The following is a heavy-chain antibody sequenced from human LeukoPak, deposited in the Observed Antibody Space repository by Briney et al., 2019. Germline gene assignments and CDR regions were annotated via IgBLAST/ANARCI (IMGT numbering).Heavy chain of an antibody. J-gene: IGHJ3*02. D-gene: IGHD6-13*01. V-gene: IGHV3-48*04. CDR3: AKSDSSSWYFDAFDI. CDR2: ISSSSTTI. CDR1: GFTFSSYG. Sequence: PGGSLRLSCTASGFTFSSYGMNWVRQAPGKGLEWVSYISSSSTTIYYADSVKGRLTISRDNAENSLYLQMNSLRAEDTAVYYCAKSDSSSWYFDAFDIWGQGTMVTVSS.